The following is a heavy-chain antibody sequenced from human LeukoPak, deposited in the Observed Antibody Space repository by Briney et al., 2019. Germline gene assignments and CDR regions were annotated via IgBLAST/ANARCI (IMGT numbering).Heavy chain of an antibody. Sequence: GGSLRLSCAASGFTFSSYGMSWVRQAPGKGLEWVSAISGNGGSTYYADSVKGRFTISRDNSKNTLYLQMNSLRAEDTAVYYCASRYCSSTSCYDFDYWGQGTLVTVSS. CDR2: ISGNGGST. V-gene: IGHV3-23*01. J-gene: IGHJ4*02. CDR3: ASRYCSSTSCYDFDY. D-gene: IGHD2-2*01. CDR1: GFTFSSYG.